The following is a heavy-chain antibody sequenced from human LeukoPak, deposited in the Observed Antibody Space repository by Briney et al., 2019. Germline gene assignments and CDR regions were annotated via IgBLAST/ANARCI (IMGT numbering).Heavy chain of an antibody. J-gene: IGHJ5*02. CDR3: ARGLKYITIFGVVIGHNWFDP. Sequence: GASVKVSCKASGYTSTSYDINWVRQATGQGLEWMGWMNPNSGNTGYAQKFQGRVTMTRNTSISTAYMELSSLRSEDTAVYYCARGLKYITIFGVVIGHNWFDPWGQGTLVTVSS. V-gene: IGHV1-8*01. D-gene: IGHD3-3*01. CDR2: MNPNSGNT. CDR1: GYTSTSYD.